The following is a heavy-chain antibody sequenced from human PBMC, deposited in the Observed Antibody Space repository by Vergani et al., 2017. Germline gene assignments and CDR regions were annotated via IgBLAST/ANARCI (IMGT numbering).Heavy chain of an antibody. D-gene: IGHD2-21*01. CDR1: GGSINSGGYF. CDR2: ISYTGST. Sequence: QVLLQESGPGLVKPSQTLSLTCIVSGGSINSGGYFWSWIRQHPGKGLEWVGYISYTGSTTYNPSLKSRVIVSVDTTQNPFSLKLTSVTAADTAIYYCARAPVAGNCFDPWGQGTLVTVSS. V-gene: IGHV4-31*02. J-gene: IGHJ5*02. CDR3: ARAPVAGNCFDP.